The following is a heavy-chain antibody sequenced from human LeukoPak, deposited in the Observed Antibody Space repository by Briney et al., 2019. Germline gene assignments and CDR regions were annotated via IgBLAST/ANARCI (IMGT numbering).Heavy chain of an antibody. Sequence: GGSLRLSCAASGFTFSSYGMHWVRQAPGKGLEWVAFIRYDGSNKYYADSVKGRFTISRDNSKNTLYLQMNSLRAEDTAVYYCARDYYDSSGLDYWGQGTLVTVSS. J-gene: IGHJ4*02. CDR2: IRYDGSNK. D-gene: IGHD3-22*01. CDR1: GFTFSSYG. CDR3: ARDYYDSSGLDY. V-gene: IGHV3-30*02.